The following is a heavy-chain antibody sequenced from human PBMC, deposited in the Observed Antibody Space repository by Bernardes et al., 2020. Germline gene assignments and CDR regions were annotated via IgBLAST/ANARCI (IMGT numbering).Heavy chain of an antibody. D-gene: IGHD2-15*01. CDR1: GGSISSYY. J-gene: IGHJ5*02. CDR2: IYYSGST. V-gene: IGHV4-59*01. Sequence: SETLSLTCTVSGGSISSYYWSWIRQPPGKGLEWIGYIYYSGSTNYNPSLKSRVTISVDTSKNQFSLKLSSVTAADTAVYYCARGIVVGQYNWFDPWGQGTLVTVSS. CDR3: ARGIVVGQYNWFDP.